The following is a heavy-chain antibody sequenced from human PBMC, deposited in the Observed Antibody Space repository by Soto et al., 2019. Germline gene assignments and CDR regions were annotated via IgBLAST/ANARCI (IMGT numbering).Heavy chain of an antibody. CDR2: IIPILGIA. CDR1: GGTFSSYT. D-gene: IGHD6-19*01. V-gene: IGHV1-69*02. J-gene: IGHJ6*02. Sequence: QVQLVQSGAEVKKPGSSVKVSCKASGGTFSSYTISWVRQAPGQGLEWMGRIIPILGIANYAKKFQGRVTITADKSTSTAYMELSSLRSEDTAVYYCAIAVAGTHGMDVWGQGTTVTVSS. CDR3: AIAVAGTHGMDV.